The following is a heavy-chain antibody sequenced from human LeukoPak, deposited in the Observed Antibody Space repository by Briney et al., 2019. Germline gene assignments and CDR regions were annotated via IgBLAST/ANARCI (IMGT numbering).Heavy chain of an antibody. J-gene: IGHJ6*03. Sequence: SETLSLTCAVYGGSFSGYYWSWIRQPPGKGLEWIGGINHSGSTNYNPSLKSRVTISVDTSKNQFSLKLSSVTAADTAVYYCARGHGDYGDYGYYYYYYMDVWGKGTTVTVSS. D-gene: IGHD4-17*01. CDR3: ARGHGDYGDYGYYYYYYMDV. V-gene: IGHV4-34*01. CDR1: GGSFSGYY. CDR2: INHSGST.